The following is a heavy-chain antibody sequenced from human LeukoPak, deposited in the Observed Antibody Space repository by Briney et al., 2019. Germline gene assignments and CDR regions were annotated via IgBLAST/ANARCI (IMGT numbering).Heavy chain of an antibody. Sequence: GGSLRLSCAASGFTFSRYGMSWVRQAPGKGLEWVSAISDSGHITHYADSVKGRLTISRDNSKNTLYLQMNSLRAEDTAVYYCSKKGQADDDGKPDWGQGTLVTVSP. CDR1: GFTFSRYG. J-gene: IGHJ4*02. CDR3: SKKGQADDDGKPD. D-gene: IGHD1-1*01. CDR2: ISDSGHIT. V-gene: IGHV3-23*01.